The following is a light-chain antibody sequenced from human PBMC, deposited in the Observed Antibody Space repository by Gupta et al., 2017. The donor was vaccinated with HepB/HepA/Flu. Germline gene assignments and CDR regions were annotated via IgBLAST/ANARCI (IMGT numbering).Light chain of an antibody. Sequence: DIQMTQSHSSLSASVGDRVTITCRASQSISSYLNWYQQKPGKAPKLLIYAASSLQSGVPSRFSGSGSGTDFTLTISSLQPEDFATYYCQQSYSTLPITFGQGTRLEIK. J-gene: IGKJ5*01. CDR1: QSISSY. CDR3: QQSYSTLPIT. V-gene: IGKV1-39*01. CDR2: AAS.